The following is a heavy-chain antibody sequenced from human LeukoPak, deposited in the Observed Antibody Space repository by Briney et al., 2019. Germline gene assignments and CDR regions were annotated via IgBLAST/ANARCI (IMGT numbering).Heavy chain of an antibody. J-gene: IGHJ4*02. D-gene: IGHD5-12*01. V-gene: IGHV3-7*03. CDR1: GFTLSSYW. CDR3: ARGAYSGYVEVFDY. Sequence: PGGSLRLSCAASGFTLSSYWMSWVRQAPGKGLEWVANIKQDGSEKYYVDSVKGRFTISRDNAKNSLYLQMNSLRAEDTAVYYCARGAYSGYVEVFDYWGQGTLVTVSS. CDR2: IKQDGSEK.